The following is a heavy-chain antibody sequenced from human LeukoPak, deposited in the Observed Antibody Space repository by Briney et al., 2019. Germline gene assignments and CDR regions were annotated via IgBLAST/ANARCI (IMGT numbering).Heavy chain of an antibody. CDR2: IKQDGSEK. Sequence: GGSLRLSCAASGFTFSSYWMSWVRQAPGKGLEWVANIKQDGSEKYYVDSVKGRFTISRDNAKNSLYLQMNSLRAEDTAVYYCARHRSGGSQDDAFDIWGQGTMVTVSS. CDR3: ARHRSGGSQDDAFDI. CDR1: GFTFSSYW. J-gene: IGHJ3*02. V-gene: IGHV3-7*01. D-gene: IGHD2-15*01.